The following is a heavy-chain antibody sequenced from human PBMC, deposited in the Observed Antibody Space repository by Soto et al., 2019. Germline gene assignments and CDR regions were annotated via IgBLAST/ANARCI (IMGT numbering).Heavy chain of an antibody. D-gene: IGHD2-2*02. CDR3: ARDVPRYCSSTSCYNVYHYYYGMDV. J-gene: IGHJ6*02. Sequence: SETLSLTCTVSGGSISSYYWSWIRQPAGKGLEWIGRIYTSGSTNYNPSLKSRVTMSVDTSKNQFSLKLSSVTAADTAVYYCARDVPRYCSSTSCYNVYHYYYGMDVWGQGTTVTVSS. CDR2: IYTSGST. CDR1: GGSISSYY. V-gene: IGHV4-4*07.